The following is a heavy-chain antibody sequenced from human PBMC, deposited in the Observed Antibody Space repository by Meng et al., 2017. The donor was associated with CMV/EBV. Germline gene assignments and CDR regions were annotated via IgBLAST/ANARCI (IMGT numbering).Heavy chain of an antibody. Sequence: GESLKISCAASGFTFSSYAMHWVRQAPGKGLEWVAVISYDGSNKYYADSVKGRFTISRDNSKNTLYLQMNSLRAEETAVYYCASAAYCGGDCYSGAFDIWGQGTMVTVSS. CDR2: ISYDGSNK. V-gene: IGHV3-30*04. D-gene: IGHD2-21*01. J-gene: IGHJ3*02. CDR1: GFTFSSYA. CDR3: ASAAYCGGDCYSGAFDI.